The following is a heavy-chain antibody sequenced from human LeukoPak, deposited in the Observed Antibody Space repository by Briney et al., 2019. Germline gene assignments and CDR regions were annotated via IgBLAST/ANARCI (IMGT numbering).Heavy chain of an antibody. V-gene: IGHV1-46*01. CDR2: INPSGGST. Sequence: GASVKVSCKASGYTFTSYYMHWVRQAPGQGLEWMGIINPSGGSTSYAQKFQGRVTMTRDTSTCTVYMELSSLRSEDTAVYYCARDLGPYNQDYWGQGTLVTVSS. D-gene: IGHD1-14*01. J-gene: IGHJ4*02. CDR3: ARDLGPYNQDY. CDR1: GYTFTSYY.